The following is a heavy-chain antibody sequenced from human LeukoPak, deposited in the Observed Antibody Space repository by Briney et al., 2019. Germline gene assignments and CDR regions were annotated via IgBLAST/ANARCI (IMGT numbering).Heavy chain of an antibody. Sequence: SETLSLTCTVSGASISSGGFYWSWIRQHPGKGLEWIGFMFYSGSPFYNPSLKSRLTISVDTSKNQFALKLSSVTAADTAVYYCARRRSPGYFDYWGQGALVTVSS. CDR2: MFYSGSP. V-gene: IGHV4-31*03. D-gene: IGHD1-26*01. J-gene: IGHJ4*02. CDR3: ARRRSPGYFDY. CDR1: GASISSGGFY.